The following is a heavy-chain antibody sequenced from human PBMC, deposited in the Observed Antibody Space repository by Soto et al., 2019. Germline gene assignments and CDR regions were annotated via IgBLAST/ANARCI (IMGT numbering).Heavy chain of an antibody. CDR1: GGSITSDDYY. CDR3: ASANCGGDCSYRHDRYYFEF. Sequence: QVQLQESGPGLVKPSQSLSLTCTVSGGSITSDDYYWSWIRQPPGTGLEWIGYIFYSGRTRYNPSLKSRFTISLDTSKKQVSLKLSSVTAADTAVYYCASANCGGDCSYRHDRYYFEFWGQGTLVTVSS. J-gene: IGHJ4*02. D-gene: IGHD2-21*02. CDR2: IFYSGRT. V-gene: IGHV4-30-4*01.